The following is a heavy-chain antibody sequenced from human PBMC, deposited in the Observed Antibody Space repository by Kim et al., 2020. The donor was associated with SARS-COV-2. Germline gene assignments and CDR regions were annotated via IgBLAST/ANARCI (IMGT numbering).Heavy chain of an antibody. CDR1: GFTFSSYA. V-gene: IGHV3-30*04. CDR3: AREAGLWFGELLPYYFD. CDR2: ISYDGSNK. Sequence: GGSLRLSCAASGFTFSSYAMHWVRQAPGKGLEWVAVISYDGSNKYYADSVKGRFTISRDNSKNTLYLQMNSLRAEDTAVYYCAREAGLWFGELLPYYFD. J-gene: IGHJ4*01. D-gene: IGHD3-10*01.